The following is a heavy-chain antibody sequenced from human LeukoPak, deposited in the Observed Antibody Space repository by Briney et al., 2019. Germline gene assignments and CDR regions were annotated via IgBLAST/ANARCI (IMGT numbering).Heavy chain of an antibody. J-gene: IGHJ4*02. D-gene: IGHD3-10*01. CDR3: AREWAGTSLDY. CDR2: ISSTSSYI. Sequence: GGSLRLSCAASGFTFSSYSMHWVRQAPGKGLEWASSISSTSSYIYYADSVKGRFTVSRDNAKNSLYLQMNSLRAEDTAVYYCAREWAGTSLDYWGQGTLVTVSS. CDR1: GFTFSSYS. V-gene: IGHV3-21*01.